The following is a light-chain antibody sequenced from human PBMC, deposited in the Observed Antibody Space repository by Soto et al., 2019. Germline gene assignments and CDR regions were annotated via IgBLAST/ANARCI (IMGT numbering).Light chain of an antibody. CDR2: DAS. CDR3: LQRNNWLGGT. V-gene: IGKV3-11*01. CDR1: QNVNSY. J-gene: IGKJ1*01. Sequence: EIVLTQSPATLSLFPGERATLSCRASQNVNSYLAWYQQRPGQAPRLVIYDASNRATGVPARFSGSGSGTDFTLTISSLEPEDFAVYYCLQRNNWLGGTFGQGTKVEIK.